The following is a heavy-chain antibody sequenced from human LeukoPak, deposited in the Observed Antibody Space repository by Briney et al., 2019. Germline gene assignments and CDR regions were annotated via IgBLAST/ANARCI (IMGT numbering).Heavy chain of an antibody. J-gene: IGHJ4*02. V-gene: IGHV1-8*01. CDR2: MNPNNGKI. D-gene: IGHD3-10*01. CDR3: ATVGVRGITFDY. CDR1: GYTFTSYD. Sequence: APVKVSCKASGYTFTSYDIEWVRQATGQAPEWMGWMNPNNGKIGYAQKFQGRVTMTRDTSISTAYMELSSLRSEDTAVYYCATVGVRGITFDYWGPGTLVTVSS.